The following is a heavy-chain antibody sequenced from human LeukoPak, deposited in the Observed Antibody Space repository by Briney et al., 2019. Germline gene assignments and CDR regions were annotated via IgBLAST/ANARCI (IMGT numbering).Heavy chain of an antibody. CDR2: IYHSGST. CDR3: ARDEDNSGRYYYYMVV. V-gene: IGHV4-61*01. J-gene: IGHJ6*03. D-gene: IGHD3-22*01. Sequence: KASEPLSLTCTVSGGSVSSGTYYWNWIRQPPGKGLEWIGYIYHSGSTNYNPSLKSRATISVDTSKNQFSLKLSSVTAADTAVYYCARDEDNSGRYYYYMVVWGKGTTVTVSS. CDR1: GGSVSSGTYY.